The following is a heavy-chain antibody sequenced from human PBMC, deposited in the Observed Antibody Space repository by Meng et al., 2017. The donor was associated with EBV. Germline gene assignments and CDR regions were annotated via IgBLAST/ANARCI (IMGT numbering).Heavy chain of an antibody. CDR3: ASESGRGYTPDY. CDR2: FLPRLGAP. V-gene: IGHV1-69*01. J-gene: IGHJ4*02. CDR1: GGPFRYYA. Sequence: QGMLVHCEAEVKKPGSSVKVSCKTSGGPFRYYAISWVRQAPGQGLEWLGGFLPRLGAPNYAQKFHGRVKITADESTSTHYMDLSSLRSEDTAIYYCASESGRGYTPDYWGQGTLVTVSS. D-gene: IGHD3-10*01.